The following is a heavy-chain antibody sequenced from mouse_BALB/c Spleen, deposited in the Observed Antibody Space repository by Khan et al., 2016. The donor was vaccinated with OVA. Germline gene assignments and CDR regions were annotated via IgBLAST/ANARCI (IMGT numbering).Heavy chain of an antibody. D-gene: IGHD1-1*01. CDR1: GYSITSGYA. J-gene: IGHJ2*01. CDR2: ISYSGVT. CDR3: ARGNYYGYYIDY. Sequence: EVELQESGPGLVKPSQSLSLTCTVTGYSITSGYAWNWIRQFPGNKLEWMGYISYSGVTSYTPSIKSRISITRDTSKNQFFLQLNSVTDEDTAYYCGARGNYYGYYIDYWGQGTTLTVSS. V-gene: IGHV3-2*02.